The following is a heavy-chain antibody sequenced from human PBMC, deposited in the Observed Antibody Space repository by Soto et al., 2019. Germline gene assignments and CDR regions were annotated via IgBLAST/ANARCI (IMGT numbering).Heavy chain of an antibody. J-gene: IGHJ4*02. D-gene: IGHD3-9*01. V-gene: IGHV3-23*01. CDR2: MSGSGGYT. CDR1: GFTFSSYA. Sequence: EVQLLESGGGLVQPGGSLRLSRAASGFTFSSYAMGWVRQPPGKGLEWLSSMSGSGGYTYYADSVKGPFTISRDNSKNTLNLQMNSLRAEDTAVYYCAKSVYFDEGGGFDYWGQGTLVTVSS. CDR3: AKSVYFDEGGGFDY.